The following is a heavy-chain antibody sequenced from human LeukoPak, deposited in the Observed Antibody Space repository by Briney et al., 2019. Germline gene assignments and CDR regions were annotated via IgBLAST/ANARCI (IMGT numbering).Heavy chain of an antibody. V-gene: IGHV4-39*01. CDR1: AVFISSSSYY. CDR2: IYYSGST. Sequence: SETLSLTCTVSAVFISSSSYYWGWIRQPPGKGLEWIGSIYYSGSTYYNPSLKSRVTISVDTSKNQFSLKLSSVTAADTAVYYCARPYYYGSGTDYWGQGTLGTVSS. J-gene: IGHJ4*02. CDR3: ARPYYYGSGTDY. D-gene: IGHD3-10*01.